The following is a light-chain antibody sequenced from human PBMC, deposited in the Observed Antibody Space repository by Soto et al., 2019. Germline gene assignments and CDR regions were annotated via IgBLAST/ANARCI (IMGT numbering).Light chain of an antibody. CDR1: SNDIGGYDY. Sequence: QSVLTQPASVSGSPGQSITISCAGTSNDIGGYDYVSWYQQYPGKAPKLLIFEVTNRPSGVSDRFSGSKSGNTASLTISGLQADDEAYYYCCSYTSYSTVIFGGGTKLTVL. CDR3: CSYTSYSTVI. V-gene: IGLV2-14*01. CDR2: EVT. J-gene: IGLJ2*01.